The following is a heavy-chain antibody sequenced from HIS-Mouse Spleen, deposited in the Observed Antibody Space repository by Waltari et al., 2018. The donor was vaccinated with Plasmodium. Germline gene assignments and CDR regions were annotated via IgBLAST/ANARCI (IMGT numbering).Heavy chain of an antibody. V-gene: IGHV4-39*07. D-gene: IGHD1-7*01. Sequence: QLQLQESGPGLVKPSETLSLTCTVSGGSISSSSYYWGWIRQPPGKGLGWFGGIYYSGSTYYNPTLKSRVTISVDTSKNQFSLKRSSVTAADTAVYYCARDRITGTSYFDYWGQGTLVTVSS. J-gene: IGHJ4*02. CDR3: ARDRITGTSYFDY. CDR1: GGSISSSSYY. CDR2: IYYSGST.